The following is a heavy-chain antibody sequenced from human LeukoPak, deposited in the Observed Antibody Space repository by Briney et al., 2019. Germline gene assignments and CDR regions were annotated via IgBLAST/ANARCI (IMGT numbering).Heavy chain of an antibody. J-gene: IGHJ4*02. CDR1: GFSFSSYG. D-gene: IGHD6-19*01. Sequence: AGGSLRLSCAASGFSFSSYGMYWVRQTPGKGLEWVAVISSDETERYHADSVKGRFTISRDDAKNSMYLQMNSLRAGDTAVYYCVRRLRGWSSGFDYWGQGILVTVSS. CDR2: ISSDETER. V-gene: IGHV3-30*03. CDR3: VRRLRGWSSGFDY.